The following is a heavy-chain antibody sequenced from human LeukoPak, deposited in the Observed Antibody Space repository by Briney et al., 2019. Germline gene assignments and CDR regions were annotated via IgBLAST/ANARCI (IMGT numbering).Heavy chain of an antibody. J-gene: IGHJ4*02. D-gene: IGHD3-10*01. CDR3: ASSRVYGSHDY. CDR1: GFNFSTYP. Sequence: GALRLSCTASGFNFSTYPMYWVRQAPGKGLEWVSAISGDGESTYYAESMKGRFTLSRDNSKDTLYLQMNSLRAEDTAVYYCASSRVYGSHDYWGQGTLVTVSS. V-gene: IGHV3-23*01. CDR2: ISGDGEST.